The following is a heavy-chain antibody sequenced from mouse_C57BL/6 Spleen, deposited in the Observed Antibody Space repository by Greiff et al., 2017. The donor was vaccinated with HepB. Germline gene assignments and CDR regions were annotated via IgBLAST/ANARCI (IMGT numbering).Heavy chain of an antibody. D-gene: IGHD2-2*01. Sequence: QVTLKECGPGILQSSQTLSLTCSFSGFSLSTSGMGVSWIRQPSGKGLEWLAHIYWDDDKRYNPSLKSRLPISKDTSRNQVYLKITSVDTADTATYYCARREGYGYDNAMDYWGQGTSVTVSS. V-gene: IGHV8-12*01. J-gene: IGHJ4*01. CDR1: GFSLSTSGMG. CDR2: IYWDDDK. CDR3: ARREGYGYDNAMDY.